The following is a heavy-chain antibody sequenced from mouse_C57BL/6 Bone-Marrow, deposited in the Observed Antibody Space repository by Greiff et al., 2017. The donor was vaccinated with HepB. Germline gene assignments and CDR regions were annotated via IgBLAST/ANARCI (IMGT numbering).Heavy chain of an antibody. Sequence: EVQLVESEGGLVQPGSSMKLSCTASGFTFSDYYMAWVRQVPEKGLEWVANINYDGSSTYYLDSLKSRCIISRDNAKNILYLQMSSLKSEDTATYYCAREKYFDVWGTGTTVTVSS. J-gene: IGHJ1*03. V-gene: IGHV5-16*01. CDR2: INYDGSST. CDR1: GFTFSDYY. CDR3: AREKYFDV.